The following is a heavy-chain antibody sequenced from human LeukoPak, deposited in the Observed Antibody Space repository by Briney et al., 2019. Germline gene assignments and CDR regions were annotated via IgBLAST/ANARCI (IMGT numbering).Heavy chain of an antibody. CDR3: AKGASGNSMWYFDY. D-gene: IGHD1-26*01. J-gene: IGHJ4*02. V-gene: IGHV3-23*01. CDR2: ISGSGGGT. Sequence: GGSLRLSCAASGFTFSSYAMSWVRQAPGKGVEGVSSISGSGGGTYYADSVRGRFSIYRDNSKTTLDLQMNSLRSEDTAVYYCAKGASGNSMWYFDYWGQGTLVTVSS. CDR1: GFTFSSYA.